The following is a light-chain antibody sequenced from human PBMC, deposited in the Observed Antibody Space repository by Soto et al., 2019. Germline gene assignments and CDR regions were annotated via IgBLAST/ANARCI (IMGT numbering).Light chain of an antibody. J-gene: IGLJ2*01. V-gene: IGLV2-14*03. Sequence: QSALTQPASVSGSPGQSMTISCTGTSSDVGAYNYVSWYQQHPGKAPKLIIYAVSNRPSGVSNRFSGSKSGNTASLTISGLEAEDEADYYCSSYPSSSTLVFGGGTKLTVL. CDR1: SSDVGAYNY. CDR2: AVS. CDR3: SSYPSSSTLV.